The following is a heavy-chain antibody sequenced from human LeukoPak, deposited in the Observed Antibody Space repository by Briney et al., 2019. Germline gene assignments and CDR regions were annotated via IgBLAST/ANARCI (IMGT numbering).Heavy chain of an antibody. CDR3: AGRLRVYAFDI. CDR1: GGSINTGGYY. Sequence: SSETLSLTCAVSGGSINTGGYYWRSIRQHPGKGLEWIGYIYYSGSTHYNPSLKSRVTISVDTSKNQFSLKLSSVTAADTAVYYCAGRLRVYAFDIWGQGTMVTVSS. V-gene: IGHV4-31*11. J-gene: IGHJ3*02. D-gene: IGHD4-17*01. CDR2: IYYSGST.